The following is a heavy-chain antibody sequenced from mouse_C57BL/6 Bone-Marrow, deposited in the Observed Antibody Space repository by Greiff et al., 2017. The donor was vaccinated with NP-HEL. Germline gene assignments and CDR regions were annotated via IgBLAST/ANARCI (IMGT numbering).Heavy chain of an antibody. J-gene: IGHJ2*01. Sequence: VQLQQSDAELVKPGASVKISCKVSGYTFTDHTIHWMKQRPEQGLEWIGYIYPRDGSTKYNEKFKGKATLTADKSSSTAYMQLNSLTSVDSAVYFCARIFRVYRYYFVYWGQGTTLTVSS. CDR3: ARIFRVYRYYFVY. CDR1: GYTFTDHT. V-gene: IGHV1-78*01. CDR2: IYPRDGST.